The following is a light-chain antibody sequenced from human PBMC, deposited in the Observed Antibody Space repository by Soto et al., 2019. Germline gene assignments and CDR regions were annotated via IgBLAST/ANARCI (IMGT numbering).Light chain of an antibody. V-gene: IGKV1-39*01. CDR2: AAS. CDR1: QGISTY. CDR3: QQSYSTPQT. J-gene: IGKJ1*01. Sequence: DIQMTQSPSSLSASVGDRVTITCRASQGISTYLNWYQQKPWKAPKLLIYAASSLQSGVPSRFSGSGSGTDFTLTISSLQPEDFATYDCQQSYSTPQTFGQGTKVAI.